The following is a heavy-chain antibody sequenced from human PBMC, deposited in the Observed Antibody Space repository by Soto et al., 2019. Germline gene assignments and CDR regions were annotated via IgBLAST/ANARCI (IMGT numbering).Heavy chain of an antibody. D-gene: IGHD2-15*01. J-gene: IGHJ6*03. CDR2: ISSSSSYI. CDR1: GFTFSSYS. Sequence: GGSLRLSCASSGFTFSSYSMNLVRKAPGKGLEWVSSISSSSSYIYYADSVKGRFTISRDNAKNSLYLQMNSLRAEDTAVYYCATLELVVVAARGGYYYMDVWGKGTTVTVSS. CDR3: ATLELVVVAARGGYYYMDV. V-gene: IGHV3-21*01.